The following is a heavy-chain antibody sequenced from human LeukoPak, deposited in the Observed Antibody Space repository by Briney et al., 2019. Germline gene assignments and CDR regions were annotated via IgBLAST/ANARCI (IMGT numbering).Heavy chain of an antibody. V-gene: IGHV4-61*08. Sequence: SETLSLTCAVSGDSISSGGYSWSWIRQPPGKGLEWIGYIYYSGSTNYNPSLKSRVTISVDTSKNQFSLKLSSVTAADTAVYYCARHLDTYYYDSSGYYSGHDAFDIWGQGTMVTVSS. CDR1: GDSISSGGYS. CDR3: ARHLDTYYYDSSGYYSGHDAFDI. D-gene: IGHD3-22*01. CDR2: IYYSGST. J-gene: IGHJ3*02.